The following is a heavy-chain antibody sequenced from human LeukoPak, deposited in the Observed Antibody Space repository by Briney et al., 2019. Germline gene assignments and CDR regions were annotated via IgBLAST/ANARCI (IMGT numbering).Heavy chain of an antibody. D-gene: IGHD3-16*01. CDR2: ISYDGSNK. V-gene: IGHV3-30*18. J-gene: IGHJ4*02. CDR1: GFTFSSYE. CDR3: AKDSDMGFDY. Sequence: GGSLRLSCAASGFTFSSYEMNWVRQAPGKGLEWVAVISYDGSNKYYADSVKGRFTISRDNSKNTLYLQMNSLRAEDTAVYYCAKDSDMGFDYWGQGTLVTVSS.